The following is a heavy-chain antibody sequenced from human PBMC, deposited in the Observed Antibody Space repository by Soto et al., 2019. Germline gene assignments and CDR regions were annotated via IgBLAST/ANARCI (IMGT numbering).Heavy chain of an antibody. V-gene: IGHV3-74*01. CDR1: GFTFSSDW. Sequence: EVQLVESGGGLVQPGGSLRLSCAVSGFTFSSDWMHWVRQAPGKGLVWVSRINSDGSSTSYADSVKGRFTISRDNAKNTLYLTMNSLRAEDTAVYYCASTVVTGYWGQGTLVTVSS. CDR3: ASTVVTGY. J-gene: IGHJ4*02. CDR2: INSDGSST. D-gene: IGHD2-15*01.